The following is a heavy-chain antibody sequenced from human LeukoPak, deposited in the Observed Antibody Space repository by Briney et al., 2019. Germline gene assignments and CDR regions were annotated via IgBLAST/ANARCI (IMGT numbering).Heavy chain of an antibody. CDR3: ARIMTTVTTLPNRTGI. J-gene: IGHJ4*02. V-gene: IGHV1-2*06. Sequence: GASVKLSCKASGYTFTGYYMHWVRQAPGQGLEWMGRINPNSGGTKYAQKFQGRVTMTRDTSISTAYMELSRLRSDDTAVYYCARIMTTVTTLPNRTGIWGQGTLVTVSS. CDR2: INPNSGGT. CDR1: GYTFTGYY. D-gene: IGHD4-17*01.